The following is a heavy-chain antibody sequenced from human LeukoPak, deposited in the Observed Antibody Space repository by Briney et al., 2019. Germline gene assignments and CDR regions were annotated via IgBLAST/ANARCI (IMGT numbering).Heavy chain of an antibody. V-gene: IGHV4-59*12. CDR3: ARTRKGAYDFDY. CDR1: GGSISNYY. CDR2: IFYSGST. J-gene: IGHJ4*02. Sequence: TSETLSLTCTVSGGSISNYYWSWIRQPPGKGLELVGYIFYSGSTNYNPSLKSRVTMSVDTSNNQFSLKLSSVTAADTAVYYCARTRKGAYDFDYWGQGTLVTVSS. D-gene: IGHD3-16*01.